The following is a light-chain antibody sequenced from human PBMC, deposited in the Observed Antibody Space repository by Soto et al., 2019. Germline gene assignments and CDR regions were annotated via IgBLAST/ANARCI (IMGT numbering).Light chain of an antibody. CDR3: QSYDSSLSGWV. V-gene: IGLV1-40*01. J-gene: IGLJ3*02. CDR2: GNS. CDR1: SSNIGAGYD. Sequence: QSVLTKPPSVSGAPGQRVTISCTGSSSNIGAGYDVHWYQQLPGTAPKLLIYGNSNRPSGVPDRFSRSKSGTSAALAITGLRAEDEADYYCQSYDSSLSGWVFGGGTKLTVL.